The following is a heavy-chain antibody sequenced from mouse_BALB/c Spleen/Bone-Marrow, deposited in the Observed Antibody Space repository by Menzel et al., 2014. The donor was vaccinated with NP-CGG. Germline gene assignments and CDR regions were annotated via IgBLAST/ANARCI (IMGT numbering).Heavy chain of an antibody. D-gene: IGHD1-1*01. CDR1: GFNIKDTY. V-gene: IGHV14-3*02. Sequence: VQLQQSGAELVKPGASVKLSCTASGFNIKDTYMHWVKQRPEQGLEWIGRIDPANGNTKYDPKFQGKATITADTSSNTAYLQLSILTSEDTAVYYCAKYYYGNSLFAYWGQGTLVTVSA. CDR2: IDPANGNT. CDR3: AKYYYGNSLFAY. J-gene: IGHJ3*01.